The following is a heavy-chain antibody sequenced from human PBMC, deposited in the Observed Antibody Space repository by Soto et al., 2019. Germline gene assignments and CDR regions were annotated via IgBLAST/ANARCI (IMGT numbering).Heavy chain of an antibody. CDR2: IIPIFGTA. V-gene: IGHV1-69*13. CDR1: GGTFSSYA. J-gene: IGHJ6*02. D-gene: IGHD3-3*01. Sequence: ASVKVSCKASGGTFSSYAISWVRQAPGQGLEWMGGIIPIFGTANYAQKFQGGVTITADESTSTAYMELSSLRSEDTAVYYCARGVLRFLEWLLQSPDTYYGMDVWGQGTTVTVSS. CDR3: ARGVLRFLEWLLQSPDTYYGMDV.